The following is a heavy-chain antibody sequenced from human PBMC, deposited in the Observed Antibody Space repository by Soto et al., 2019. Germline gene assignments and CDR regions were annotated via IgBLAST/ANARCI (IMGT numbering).Heavy chain of an antibody. CDR3: ATTRGLAVGGSFDY. J-gene: IGHJ4*02. Sequence: KTSETLSLTCIVSGGSITRRSSYWAWIRRPPGKGLEWVGTFYDGNTYHNPSLRSRITIAVDTSKNQFSLKLNSVAAADTAFYYCATTRGLAVGGSFDYWGQGMLVTVSS. CDR2: FYDGNT. D-gene: IGHD3-10*01. CDR1: GGSITRRSSY. V-gene: IGHV4-39*01.